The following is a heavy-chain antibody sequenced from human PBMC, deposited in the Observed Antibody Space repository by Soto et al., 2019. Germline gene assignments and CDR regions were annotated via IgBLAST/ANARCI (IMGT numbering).Heavy chain of an antibody. V-gene: IGHV3-74*01. D-gene: IGHD5-18*01. CDR2: LNYDGSIT. CDR3: VRSSSGCFDY. Sequence: EVQLLESGGGLVQPGGTLTLSCAASGFTLSHYWMHWVRQVLGRGLVWVSRLNYDGSITHYADSVKGRFTISRDNAKNTLYLQMSSLRAEDTAIYYCVRSSSGCFDYWGQGTVVTVSS. CDR1: GFTLSHYW. J-gene: IGHJ4*02.